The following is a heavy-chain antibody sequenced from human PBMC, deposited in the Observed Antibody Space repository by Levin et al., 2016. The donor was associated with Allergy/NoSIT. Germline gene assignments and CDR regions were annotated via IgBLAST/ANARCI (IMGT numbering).Heavy chain of an antibody. D-gene: IGHD2-15*01. CDR2: IIPILTIS. CDR3: YIVVLSRNSTRDDY. Sequence: SVKVSCKASGGTFSSYSISWVRQAPGQGLEWMGRIIPILTISNYAQKFQGRVTITADKSTSTAYMELSSLRSEDTAVYYCYIVVLSRNSTRDDYWGQGTLVTVSS. J-gene: IGHJ4*02. V-gene: IGHV1-69*02. CDR1: GGTFSSYS.